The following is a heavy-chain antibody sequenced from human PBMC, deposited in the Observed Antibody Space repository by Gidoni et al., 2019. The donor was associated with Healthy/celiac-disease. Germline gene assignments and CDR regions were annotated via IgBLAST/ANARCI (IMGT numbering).Heavy chain of an antibody. CDR2: IKQDGSEK. D-gene: IGHD4-17*01. CDR3: ARDRVDDYGGNSENDAFDI. J-gene: IGHJ3*02. Sequence: EVQLVESGGGLVQPGGSLRLSCAASGFTFSSYWMSWVRQAPGKGLEWVANIKQDGSEKYYVDSVKGRFTISRDNAKNSLYLQMNSLRAEDTAVYYCARDRVDDYGGNSENDAFDIWGQGTMVTVSS. CDR1: GFTFSSYW. V-gene: IGHV3-7*01.